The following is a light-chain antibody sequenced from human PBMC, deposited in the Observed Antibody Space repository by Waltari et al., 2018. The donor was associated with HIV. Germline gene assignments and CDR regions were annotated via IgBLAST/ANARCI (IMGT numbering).Light chain of an antibody. V-gene: IGKV4-1*01. CDR1: QSVLYSSNNKNY. CDR3: QQYVTTPIT. CDR2: WAS. J-gene: IGKJ5*01. Sequence: DIVVTQFPDSLAVSLGERATVNCKSSQSVLYSSNNKNYLAWYQQRPGQLPRLRIYWASVRHSGVPDRVNGSGSETDFTLTISSLQPEDVATYYCQQYVTTPITFGQGTRLEIK.